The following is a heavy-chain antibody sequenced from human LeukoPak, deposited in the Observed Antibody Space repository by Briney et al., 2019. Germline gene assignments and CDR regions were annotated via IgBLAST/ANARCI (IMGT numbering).Heavy chain of an antibody. Sequence: PSETLSLTRTVSGGSISSYYWSWIRQPPGRGLAWIGYIYYSGSTNYNPSLKSRVTISVDTSKNQFSLKLSSVTAADTAVYYCARARSSSSRREGAFDIWGQGTMVTVSS. CDR2: IYYSGST. CDR1: GGSISSYY. CDR3: ARARSSSSRREGAFDI. D-gene: IGHD6-13*01. V-gene: IGHV4-59*01. J-gene: IGHJ3*02.